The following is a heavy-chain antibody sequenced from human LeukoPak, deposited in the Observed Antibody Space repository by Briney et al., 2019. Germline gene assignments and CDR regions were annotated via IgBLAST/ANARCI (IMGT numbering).Heavy chain of an antibody. J-gene: IGHJ4*02. CDR2: IYSGGST. D-gene: IGHD5-18*01. Sequence: GGSLRLSCAASGFTVSSNYMSWVRQAPGKGLEWVSVIYSGGSTYYADSVKGRFTISRDNSKNTLYLQMNSLRAEDTAVYYCAGESGYSYGYYYFDYWGQGTLVIVSS. CDR1: GFTVSSNY. V-gene: IGHV3-53*01. CDR3: AGESGYSYGYYYFDY.